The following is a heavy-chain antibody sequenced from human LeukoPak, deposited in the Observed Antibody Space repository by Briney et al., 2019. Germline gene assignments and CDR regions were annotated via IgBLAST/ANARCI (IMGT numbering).Heavy chain of an antibody. V-gene: IGHV3-20*04. Sequence: GGSLRLSCATSGFTFVDYGLSWVRRAPGKGLEWLCAINYNGAITDYADSVKGRFTISRDNAKNSLYLRMDRLRAEDTALYYCARDRLGPSFSVSHFDLWGQGTLVTVSS. D-gene: IGHD3-3*02. CDR1: GFTFVDYG. J-gene: IGHJ4*02. CDR3: ARDRLGPSFSVSHFDL. CDR2: INYNGAIT.